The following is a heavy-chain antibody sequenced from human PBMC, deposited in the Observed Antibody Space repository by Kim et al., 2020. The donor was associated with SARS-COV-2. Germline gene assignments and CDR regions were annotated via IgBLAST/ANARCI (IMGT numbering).Heavy chain of an antibody. V-gene: IGHV3-7*05. CDR1: GFSINDYW. J-gene: IGHJ4*02. D-gene: IGHD6-19*01. Sequence: GGSLRLSCVASGFSINDYWMNWMRQAPGKGLEWVAIIKQDGSETFYVNSLRGRFTISRDNKKNSLYLEMNSLTGDDSAVYYCAAGIGWQIDYWGQGTLVTVSS. CDR3: AAGIGWQIDY. CDR2: IKQDGSET.